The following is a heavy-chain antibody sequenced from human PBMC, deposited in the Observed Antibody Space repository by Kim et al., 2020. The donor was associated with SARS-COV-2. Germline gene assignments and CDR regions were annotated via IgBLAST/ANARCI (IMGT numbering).Heavy chain of an antibody. D-gene: IGHD5-12*01. V-gene: IGHV3-9*01. CDR3: AKGAGYSGYETFDY. Sequence: ADSVKGPFTIPRDNAKTSLYLQMNGLRDEDTALYYCAKGAGYSGYETFDYWGQGTLVTVSS. J-gene: IGHJ4*02.